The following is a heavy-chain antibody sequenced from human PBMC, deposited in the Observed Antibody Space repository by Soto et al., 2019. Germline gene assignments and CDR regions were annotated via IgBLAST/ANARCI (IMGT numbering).Heavy chain of an antibody. CDR1: GYSVSDYF. Sequence: ASVKVSCKASGYSVSDYFIQWVRQAPGQGLEWVAWINPKSAATNYAKKFQGRVSLTWDTSFSTAYMELTRLRPDDTAVYYCARIKWGLDYYNGMDVWGQGTTVTVPS. CDR3: ARIKWGLDYYNGMDV. V-gene: IGHV1-2*02. CDR2: INPKSAAT. J-gene: IGHJ6*02. D-gene: IGHD1-26*01.